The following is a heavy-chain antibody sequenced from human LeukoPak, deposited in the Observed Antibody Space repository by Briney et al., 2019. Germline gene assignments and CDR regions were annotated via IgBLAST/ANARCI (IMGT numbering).Heavy chain of an antibody. CDR2: ISFHNGNT. V-gene: IGHV1-18*01. Sequence: GASVKVSCKSSGYTSRTYGISWMRQAPGQGLEWMGWISFHNGNTNYAQKFHGRLTMTTDTSTSTAYMELRSLRSDDTGVYYCARDVPGSIGTTARFDPRGQGTLVTVSS. CDR3: ARDVPGSIGTTARFDP. CDR1: GYTSRTYG. D-gene: IGHD1-1*01. J-gene: IGHJ5*02.